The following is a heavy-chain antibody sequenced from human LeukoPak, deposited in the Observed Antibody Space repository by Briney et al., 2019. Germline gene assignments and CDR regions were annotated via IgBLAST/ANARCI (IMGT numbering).Heavy chain of an antibody. D-gene: IGHD5-24*01. V-gene: IGHV3-20*04. CDR1: GYIFDDYG. J-gene: IGHJ1*01. CDR2: INWNGGST. Sequence: GGSLRLSCAGSGYIFDDYGMRWVRQAPGKGLEWVAGINWNGGSTCYAASVKGRCTISRDNAKTALYLEMNSPRVEDTAFYYCVRLGRDGYTYGAAYWGQGALVTVSS. CDR3: VRLGRDGYTYGAAY.